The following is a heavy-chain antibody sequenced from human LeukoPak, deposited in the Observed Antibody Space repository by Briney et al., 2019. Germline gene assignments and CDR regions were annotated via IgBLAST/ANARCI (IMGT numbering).Heavy chain of an antibody. V-gene: IGHV1-69*13. CDR1: GGTFSSYG. Sequence: SVKVSCKASGGTFSSYGISWVRRAPGQGLEWMGGIIPIFGTPNYAQKFQGRVTITADESTSTAYMELSSLRSEDTAVYYCARGSGTITMVRGVFYGMDVWGQGTTVTVSS. D-gene: IGHD3-10*01. CDR2: IIPIFGTP. CDR3: ARGSGTITMVRGVFYGMDV. J-gene: IGHJ6*02.